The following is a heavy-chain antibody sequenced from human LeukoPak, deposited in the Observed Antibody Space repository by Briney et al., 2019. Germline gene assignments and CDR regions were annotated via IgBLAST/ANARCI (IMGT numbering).Heavy chain of an antibody. V-gene: IGHV3-9*01. J-gene: IGHJ5*02. CDR3: VKDTYAESSGYGS. CDR2: ISWNSGNI. D-gene: IGHD3-22*01. Sequence: GGSLRLSCAASGFTFDDYSMYWVRQGPGKGLEWVAGISWNSGNIGYADSVKGRFTISRDNANNSLFLLMKNVRAEDTALYYCVKDTYAESSGYGSWGQGTLVTVSS. CDR1: GFTFDDYS.